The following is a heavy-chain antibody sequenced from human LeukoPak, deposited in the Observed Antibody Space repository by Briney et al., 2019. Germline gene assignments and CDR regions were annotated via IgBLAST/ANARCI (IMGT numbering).Heavy chain of an antibody. D-gene: IGHD2-21*01. CDR1: GFTFSSYS. CDR2: ISSSSSYI. CDR3: ARSILTHDAFDI. V-gene: IGHV3-21*01. J-gene: IGHJ3*02. Sequence: GGSLRLSCAASGFTFSSYSMNWVRQAPGKGLEWVSSISSSSSYIYYADSVKGRFTISRDNAKNSLYLQMNSLRAEDTAVYYCARSILTHDAFDIWGQGTMVTVS.